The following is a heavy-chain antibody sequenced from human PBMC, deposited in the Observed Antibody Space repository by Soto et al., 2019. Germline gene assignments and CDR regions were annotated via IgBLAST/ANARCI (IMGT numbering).Heavy chain of an antibody. CDR1: GVSISSSSYY. Sequence: SETLSLTCTVSGVSISSSSYYWGWIRQPPGKGLEWIGSIYYSGSTYYDPSLKSRVTISVDTSKNQFSLKLSSVTAADTAVYYCARHDSGTMSVTPYWGQGTLVTVSS. CDR3: ARHDSGTMSVTPY. J-gene: IGHJ4*02. CDR2: IYYSGST. V-gene: IGHV4-39*01. D-gene: IGHD3-10*02.